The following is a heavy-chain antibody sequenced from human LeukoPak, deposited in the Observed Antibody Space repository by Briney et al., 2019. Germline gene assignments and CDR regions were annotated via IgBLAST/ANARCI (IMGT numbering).Heavy chain of an antibody. V-gene: IGHV3-21*01. CDR1: GFTFSSYT. Sequence: GGSLRLSCAASGFTFSSYTMNWVRQAPGKGLEWVSSSSSSSSYIYYAGSLKGRFTISRDNAKNSLYLQMNSLRAEDTAVYYCARDLHDFWSGYYQTKYYFDYWGQGTLVTVSS. CDR2: SSSSSSYI. CDR3: ARDLHDFWSGYYQTKYYFDY. D-gene: IGHD3-3*01. J-gene: IGHJ4*02.